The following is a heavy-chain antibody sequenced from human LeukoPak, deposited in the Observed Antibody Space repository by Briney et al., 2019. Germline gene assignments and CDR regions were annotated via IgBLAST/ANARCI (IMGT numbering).Heavy chain of an antibody. D-gene: IGHD3-9*01. CDR2: ISAYNGNT. CDR3: ARDPTHYLRYGYFDY. J-gene: IGHJ4*02. CDR1: GYTFTAFG. V-gene: IGHV1-18*01. Sequence: ASVKVSCKTSGYTFTAFGISWVRQAPGQGLEWMGWISAYNGNTNYVQNLQGRVSMTTDTFTTTAYMELKSLRSDDTAVYYCARDPTHYLRYGYFDYWGQGTLVTVSS.